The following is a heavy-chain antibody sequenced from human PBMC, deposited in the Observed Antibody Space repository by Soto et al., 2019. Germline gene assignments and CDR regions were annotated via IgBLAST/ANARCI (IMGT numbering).Heavy chain of an antibody. CDR3: ARGASDSSGWDYYYGMDV. J-gene: IGHJ6*02. CDR1: GGTFSSYA. V-gene: IGHV1-69*01. Sequence: QVQLVQSGAEVKKPGSSVKVSCKASGGTFSSYAISWVRQAPGQGLEWMGGIIPIFGTANYAQKFQGRVTITADESTSTAYMELSSLRSDDTAVYYCARGASDSSGWDYYYGMDVWGQGTTVTVSS. CDR2: IIPIFGTA. D-gene: IGHD6-19*01.